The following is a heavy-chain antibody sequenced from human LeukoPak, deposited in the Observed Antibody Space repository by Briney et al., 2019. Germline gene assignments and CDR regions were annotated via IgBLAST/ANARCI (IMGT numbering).Heavy chain of an antibody. D-gene: IGHD3-10*01. CDR2: IYHSGST. Sequence: PSETLSLTCTVSGDSIIISTYYWAWIRQPPGKGLEWIGSIYHSGSTYYNSSLKSRVSISVDTSKNQFPLKLGSVTAADTAVYFCARHPPPGEYSWFDPWGQGTLVTVSS. CDR1: GDSIIISTYY. J-gene: IGHJ5*02. V-gene: IGHV4-39*01. CDR3: ARHPPPGEYSWFDP.